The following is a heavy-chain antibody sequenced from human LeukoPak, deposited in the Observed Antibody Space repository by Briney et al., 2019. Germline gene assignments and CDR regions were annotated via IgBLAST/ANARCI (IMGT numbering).Heavy chain of an antibody. Sequence: KSSETLSLTCTISGGSISTYSWAWLRQTAGKGLEGIGRIYSSGTTNYNPSLKSRVSMSLDTSKNRFSLKVNSVTAADTAVYYCARGAVSDYYYMDVWGKRTTVTVSS. D-gene: IGHD3-16*01. V-gene: IGHV4-4*07. CDR2: IYSSGTT. J-gene: IGHJ6*03. CDR1: GGSISTYS. CDR3: ARGAVSDYYYMDV.